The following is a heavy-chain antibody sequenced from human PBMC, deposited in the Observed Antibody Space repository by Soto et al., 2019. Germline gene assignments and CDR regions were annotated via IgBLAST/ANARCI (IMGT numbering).Heavy chain of an antibody. CDR1: GYSFTSYR. D-gene: IGHD4-17*01. V-gene: IGHV5-51*01. CDR2: IYPGDSDT. Sequence: PGESLKISCKGSGYSFTSYRIGWVRQMPGKGLEWMGIIYPGDSDTRYSPSFQGQVTISADKSISTAYLQWSSLKASDTAMYYCSTRSSDYGANPYFDYWGQGTLVTVSS. J-gene: IGHJ4*02. CDR3: STRSSDYGANPYFDY.